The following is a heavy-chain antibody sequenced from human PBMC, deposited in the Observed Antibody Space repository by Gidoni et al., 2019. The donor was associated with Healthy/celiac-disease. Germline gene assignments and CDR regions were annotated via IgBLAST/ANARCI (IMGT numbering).Heavy chain of an antibody. V-gene: IGHV2-70*04. CDR3: ARTGFTGYGDYSLDY. CDR2: IDWDDDK. J-gene: IGHJ4*02. D-gene: IGHD4-17*01. CDR1: GFSLSTRGMR. Sequence: QVTLKESGPALVKPTQTLTLTCTFSGFSLSTRGMRVSWSRQPPGKALEWLARIDWDDDKFYSTSLKTRLTISKDTSKNQVVLTMTNMDPVDTATYYCARTGFTGYGDYSLDYWGQGTLVTVSS.